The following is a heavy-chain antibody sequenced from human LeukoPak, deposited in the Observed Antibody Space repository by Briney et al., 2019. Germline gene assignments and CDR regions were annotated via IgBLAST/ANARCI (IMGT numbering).Heavy chain of an antibody. D-gene: IGHD6-19*01. Sequence: GGSLRLSCAASGFTFSKYWMLWVRQAPGKGLESVSRINTDGTVTNYADSVKGRFTISRDNADSTMFLQMTRVRDEDTAVYYCATKQWMAPPPDSWGQGTPVTVSS. J-gene: IGHJ4*02. V-gene: IGHV3-74*01. CDR2: INTDGTVT. CDR1: GFTFSKYW. CDR3: ATKQWMAPPPDS.